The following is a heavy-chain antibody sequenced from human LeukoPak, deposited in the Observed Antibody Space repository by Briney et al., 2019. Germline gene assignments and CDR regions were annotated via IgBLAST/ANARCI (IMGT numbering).Heavy chain of an antibody. CDR3: ARDLYYYDSSGYRLDY. D-gene: IGHD3-22*01. V-gene: IGHV4-4*07. CDR1: GGSISSYY. J-gene: IGHJ4*02. CDR2: LYTSGST. Sequence: SETLSLTSSVPGGSISSYYWSWLRQPAGKGLEGIGRLYTSGSTNYNPYLKSRVTMSVDTSKNQFSLKLSSVTAADTAVYYCARDLYYYDSSGYRLDYWGQGTLVTVSS.